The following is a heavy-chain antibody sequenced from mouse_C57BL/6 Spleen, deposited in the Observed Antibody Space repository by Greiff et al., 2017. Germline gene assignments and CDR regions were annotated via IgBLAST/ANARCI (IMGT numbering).Heavy chain of an antibody. V-gene: IGHV1-81*01. Sequence: VQVVESGAELARPGASVKLSCKASGYTFTSYGISWVKQRTGQGLEWIGEIYPRSGNTYYNEKFKGKATLTADKSSSTAYMELRSLTSEDSAVYFCARLEEDPWFAYWGQGTLVTVSA. CDR1: GYTFTSYG. CDR2: IYPRSGNT. CDR3: ARLEEDPWFAY. J-gene: IGHJ3*01.